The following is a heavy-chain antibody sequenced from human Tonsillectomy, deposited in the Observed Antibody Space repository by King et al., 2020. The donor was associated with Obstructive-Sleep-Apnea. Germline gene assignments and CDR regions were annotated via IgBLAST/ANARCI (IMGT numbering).Heavy chain of an antibody. CDR1: GYTFPSFD. D-gene: IGHD4-23*01. CDR2: ISGDNVNT. J-gene: IGHJ6*02. V-gene: IGHV1-18*01. CDR3: AAGGAMDV. Sequence: QLVQSEAEVKKPGASVKVSCQASGYTFPSFDISWVRQAPGQGLEWMGWISGDNVNTYYAQNLQGRVTMTTDTSTRTAYMELGSLRSDDSAVYYCAAGGAMDVWGQGTTVTVAS.